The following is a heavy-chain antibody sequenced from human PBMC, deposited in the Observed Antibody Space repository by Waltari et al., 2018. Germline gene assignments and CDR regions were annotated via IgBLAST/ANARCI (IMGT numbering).Heavy chain of an antibody. CDR3: ARVDRRFRGIQLWQPFDY. CDR2: VNPNSGNT. CDR1: GYTFTRYD. D-gene: IGHD5-18*01. Sequence: QVQLVQSGAEVKKPGASVKVSCKAPGYTFTRYDINWVRQATGHGLGWMGWVNPNSGNTGYAQKFQGRVTITRNTSISTAYMELSSLRSEDTAVYYCARVDRRFRGIQLWQPFDYWGQGTLVTVSS. V-gene: IGHV1-8*03. J-gene: IGHJ4*02.